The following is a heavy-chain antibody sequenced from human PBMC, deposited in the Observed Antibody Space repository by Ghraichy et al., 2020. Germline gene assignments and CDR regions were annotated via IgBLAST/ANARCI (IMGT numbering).Heavy chain of an antibody. V-gene: IGHV4-59*01. CDR2: SYYSETA. Sequence: SETLSLTCTVCGDSINYYYWTWIRQPPGKGLEWIGYSYYSETANYNPSLKSRVTISVDMSKNQFSLSVTSVTAADTAVYYCARASYSGTSAEYWGQGTLVTVSS. CDR3: ARASYSGTSAEY. CDR1: GDSINYYY. J-gene: IGHJ4*02. D-gene: IGHD1-26*01.